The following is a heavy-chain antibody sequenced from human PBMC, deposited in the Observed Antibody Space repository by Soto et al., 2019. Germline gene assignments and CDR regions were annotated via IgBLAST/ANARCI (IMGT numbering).Heavy chain of an antibody. V-gene: IGHV3-33*01. CDR1: GFTFSDYG. J-gene: IGHJ3*01. Sequence: QVQLVESGGGVVQPGTSLRLSCVASGFTFSDYGIHWVRQAPGRGLEWVAVIWHDGSQKYLADSLRGRFTISRDNSKNTVYLQMNSLRAEDTAVYYCEGRDDPFHVWGQGTMVTVSS. CDR2: IWHDGSQK. CDR3: EGRDDPFHV.